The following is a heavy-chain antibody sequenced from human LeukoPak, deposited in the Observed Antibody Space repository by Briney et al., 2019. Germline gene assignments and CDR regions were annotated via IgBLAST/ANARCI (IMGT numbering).Heavy chain of an antibody. CDR3: ARDGIYGSGSYYEISWFDP. J-gene: IGHJ5*02. CDR2: INPNSGVT. D-gene: IGHD3-10*01. CDR1: GYTFTGYY. Sequence: GASVKVSRKASGYTFTGYYMHWVRQAPGQGLEWMGWINPNSGVTHYAQKVQGRVTMTSDTSISTAYMELSRLRSDDTAVYYCARDGIYGSGSYYEISWFDPWGQGTLVTVSS. V-gene: IGHV1-2*02.